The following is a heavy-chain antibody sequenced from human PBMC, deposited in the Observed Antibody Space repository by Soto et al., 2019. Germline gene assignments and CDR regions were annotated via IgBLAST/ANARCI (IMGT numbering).Heavy chain of an antibody. D-gene: IGHD1-26*01. CDR3: ARDRGIFGFDP. CDR1: GGTFSSYA. Sequence: SVKVSCKASGGTFSSYAISWVRQAPGQGLEWMGGIIPIFGTANYAQKFQGRVTITRDTSASTAYMELSSLRSEDTAVYYCARDRGIFGFDPWGQGTLVTVSS. V-gene: IGHV1-69*05. J-gene: IGHJ5*02. CDR2: IIPIFGTA.